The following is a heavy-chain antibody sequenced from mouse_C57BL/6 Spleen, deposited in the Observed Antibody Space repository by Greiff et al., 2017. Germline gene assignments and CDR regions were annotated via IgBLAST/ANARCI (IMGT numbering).Heavy chain of an antibody. Sequence: EVQLQQSGAELVKPGASVKLSCTASGFNIQDYYMHWVKQRTEQGLEWIGRIDPEDGDTKYAPKFQGKATIAADTSSTTAYLQLSSLTSEDTAVYYCARDYGSSYDAMDYWGQGTSVTVSS. V-gene: IGHV14-2*01. CDR2: IDPEDGDT. CDR1: GFNIQDYY. CDR3: ARDYGSSYDAMDY. D-gene: IGHD1-1*01. J-gene: IGHJ4*01.